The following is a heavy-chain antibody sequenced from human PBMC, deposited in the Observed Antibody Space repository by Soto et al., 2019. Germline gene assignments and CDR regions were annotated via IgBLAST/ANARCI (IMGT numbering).Heavy chain of an antibody. Sequence: QLQLQESGSGLVKPSQTLSLTCAVSGVSITDVDNSWSWIRQPPGQGLEWIGYIYRSGTTYYNPSLKSRVTMSVDRSKNQFSLRLSSVTAADTAVYYCARGGRAVAMEDWFDSWGQGTLVTVSS. CDR3: ARGGRAVAMEDWFDS. CDR2: IYRSGTT. CDR1: GVSITDVDNS. V-gene: IGHV4-30-2*01. J-gene: IGHJ5*01. D-gene: IGHD5-12*01.